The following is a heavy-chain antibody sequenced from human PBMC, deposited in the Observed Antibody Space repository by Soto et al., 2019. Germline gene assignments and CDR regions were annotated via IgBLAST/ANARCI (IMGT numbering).Heavy chain of an antibody. CDR3: VADRPDYYYFGMDV. Sequence: SVKVSCKASRFTFSNSAVQWVRQARGQRLEWIGWIVVASGNANYAQKFQERVTITWDTSTSTAYMELSSLRSEDTAVYYCVADRPDYYYFGMDVWGQGTTVTVSS. V-gene: IGHV1-58*01. CDR2: IVVASGNA. J-gene: IGHJ6*02. CDR1: RFTFSNSA.